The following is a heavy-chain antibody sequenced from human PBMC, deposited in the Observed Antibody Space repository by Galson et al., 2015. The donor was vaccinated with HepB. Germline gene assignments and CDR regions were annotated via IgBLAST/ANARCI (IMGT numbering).Heavy chain of an antibody. CDR3: AHLSYCSSTSCYRPFDY. D-gene: IGHD2-2*02. J-gene: IGHJ4*02. CDR2: IYWNDDK. Sequence: PALVKPTQTLTLTCTFSGFSLSTSGVGVGWIRQPPGKALERLALIYWNDDKRYSPSLKSRLTITKDTSKNQMVLTITNMDPVDTATYYCAHLSYCSSTSCYRPFDYWGQGTLVTVSS. CDR1: GFSLSTSGVG. V-gene: IGHV2-5*01.